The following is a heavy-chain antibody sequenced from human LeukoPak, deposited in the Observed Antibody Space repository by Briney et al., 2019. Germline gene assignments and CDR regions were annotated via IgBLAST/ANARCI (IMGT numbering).Heavy chain of an antibody. J-gene: IGHJ4*02. CDR3: ARDGARIVVPVPFDY. V-gene: IGHV3-48*03. Sequence: GGSLRLSCAPSGFTISSYAMSWVRQAPGKGLEWVSYISSTGNTIYYADSVKGRFTISRDNAKNSLYLQMNSLRAEDTAVYYCARDGARIVVPVPFDYWGQGTLVTVSS. CDR1: GFTISSYA. CDR2: ISSTGNTI. D-gene: IGHD2-2*01.